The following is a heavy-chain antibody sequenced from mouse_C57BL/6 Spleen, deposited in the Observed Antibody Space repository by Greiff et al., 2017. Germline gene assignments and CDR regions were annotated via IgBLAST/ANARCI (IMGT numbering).Heavy chain of an antibody. D-gene: IGHD1-1*01. CDR1: GYTFTSYW. V-gene: IGHV1-64*01. CDR2: IHPNSGST. CDR3: ARSYYYGSGNFDY. Sequence: QVQLQQSGAELVKPGASVKLSCKASGYTFTSYWMHWVKQRPGQGLEWIGMIHPNSGSTNYNEKFKSKATLTVDKSSSTAYMQLSSLTSEDSAVXYCARSYYYGSGNFDYWGQGTTLTVSS. J-gene: IGHJ2*01.